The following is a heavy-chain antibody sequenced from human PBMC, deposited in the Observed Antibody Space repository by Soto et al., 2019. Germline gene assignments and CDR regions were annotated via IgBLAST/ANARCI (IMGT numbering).Heavy chain of an antibody. V-gene: IGHV3-11*01. J-gene: IGHJ6*03. CDR2: ISSSGSTI. CDR3: ARAHGSGRWYYYYMDV. D-gene: IGHD3-10*01. Sequence: GGSLRLSCAASGFTFSDYYMSWIRQAPGKGLEWVSYISSSGSTIYYADSVKGRFTISRDNAKNSLYLQMNSLRAEDTAVYYCARAHGSGRWYYYYMDVWGKGTTVTVSS. CDR1: GFTFSDYY.